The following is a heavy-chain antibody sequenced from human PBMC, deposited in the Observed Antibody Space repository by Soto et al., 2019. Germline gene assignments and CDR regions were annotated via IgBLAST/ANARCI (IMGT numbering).Heavy chain of an antibody. D-gene: IGHD3-22*01. CDR3: ARYYDTSGPDL. Sequence: EFQLVESGGGLVQPGGSLRLSCAASGFTFSSYNMVWVRQAPGKGLEWLSYIPTTSTPIYYADSVRGRFTISRDNAKNSLYLQMNSLRAEDTAVYYCARYYDTSGPDLWGRGTPVTVSS. J-gene: IGHJ2*01. CDR1: GFTFSSYN. CDR2: IPTTSTPI. V-gene: IGHV3-48*01.